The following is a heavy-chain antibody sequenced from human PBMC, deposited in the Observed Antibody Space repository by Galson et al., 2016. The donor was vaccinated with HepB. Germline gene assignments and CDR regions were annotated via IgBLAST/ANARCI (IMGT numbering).Heavy chain of an antibody. CDR1: GFTFSSSH. CDR2: INPGGDGT. CDR3: ARAHCSGGTCYFGWYFDL. J-gene: IGHJ2*01. D-gene: IGHD2-15*01. V-gene: IGHV1-46*01. Sequence: SVKVSCKASGFTFSSSHMHWVRQAPEQGLEWVGMINPGGDGTTYAQKFQGRVTMSWDTSTTTLKMELSSLRSDDTAVYYCARAHCSGGTCYFGWYFDLWGRGTLVTVS.